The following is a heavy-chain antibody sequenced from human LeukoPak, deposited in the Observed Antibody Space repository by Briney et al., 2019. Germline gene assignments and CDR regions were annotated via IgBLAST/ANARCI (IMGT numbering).Heavy chain of an antibody. Sequence: GGSLRLSCAASGFTFSSYWMSWVRQAPGKGLEWVANIKQDGSEKYYVDSVKGRFTISRDSAKNSLYLQMNSLRAEDTAVYYCAREVPYGSGSFFDYWGQGTLVTVSS. CDR3: AREVPYGSGSFFDY. CDR2: IKQDGSEK. V-gene: IGHV3-7*01. J-gene: IGHJ4*02. D-gene: IGHD3-10*01. CDR1: GFTFSSYW.